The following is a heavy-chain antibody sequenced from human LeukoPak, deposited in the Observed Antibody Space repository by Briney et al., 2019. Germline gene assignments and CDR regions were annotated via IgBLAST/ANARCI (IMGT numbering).Heavy chain of an antibody. CDR3: ARDPGGGFWSGYYRPTYNWFDP. Sequence: KYYADSVKGRFTISRDNSKNTLYLQMNSLRAEDTAVYYCARDPGGGFWSGYYRPTYNWFDPWGQGTLVTVSS. J-gene: IGHJ5*02. CDR2: K. D-gene: IGHD3-3*01. V-gene: IGHV3-30*01.